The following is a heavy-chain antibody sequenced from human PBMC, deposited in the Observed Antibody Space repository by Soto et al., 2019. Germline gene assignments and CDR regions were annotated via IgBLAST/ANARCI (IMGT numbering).Heavy chain of an antibody. Sequence: EVQLVESGGGLVQPGGSLRLSCTASGFTFSDSWMTWVRQAPGKGLEWVARIKPDESEKKYADSVKGRFSISRDNAKNSMYLQTQSLRGEATAVYYCVRGSSNYASWGQGTLVTVSS. V-gene: IGHV3-7*01. J-gene: IGHJ5*02. CDR2: IKPDESEK. CDR3: VRGSSNYAS. D-gene: IGHD4-4*01. CDR1: GFTFSDSW.